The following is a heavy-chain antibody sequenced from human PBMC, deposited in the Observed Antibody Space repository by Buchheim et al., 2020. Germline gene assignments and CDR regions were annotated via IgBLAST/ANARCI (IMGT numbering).Heavy chain of an antibody. V-gene: IGHV3-30-3*01. D-gene: IGHD3-3*02. Sequence: QVQLVESGGGVVQPGRSLRLSCAASGFTFSSYAMHWVRQAPGKGLEWVAVISYDGSNKYYADSVKGRFTISRDNSKNTLYLQMNSLRAEDTAVYYCARGRRPLGYYYGMDVWGQGTT. CDR1: GFTFSSYA. J-gene: IGHJ6*02. CDR3: ARGRRPLGYYYGMDV. CDR2: ISYDGSNK.